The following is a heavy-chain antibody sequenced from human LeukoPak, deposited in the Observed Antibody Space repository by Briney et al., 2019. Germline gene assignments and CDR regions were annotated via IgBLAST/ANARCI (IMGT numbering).Heavy chain of an antibody. CDR1: GFTFSSYS. V-gene: IGHV3-53*01. J-gene: IGHJ2*01. CDR2: IYSGGST. Sequence: GGSLRLSCAASGFTFSSYSMNWVRQAPGKGLEWVSVIYSGGSTYYADSVKGRFTISRDNSKNTLYLQMNSLRAEDTAVYYCARGGSGSSYHLGWHFDLWGRGTLVTVSS. D-gene: IGHD1-26*01. CDR3: ARGGSGSSYHLGWHFDL.